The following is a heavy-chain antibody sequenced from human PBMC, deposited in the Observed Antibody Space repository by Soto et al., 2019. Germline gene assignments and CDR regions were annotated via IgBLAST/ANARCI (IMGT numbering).Heavy chain of an antibody. CDR1: GGRFVSYG. Sequence: PVESLKVSCKGSGGRFVSYGVGWVRQMPGKGLEWMGIIYPGDSDTRYSPSFQGQVTISADKSISTAYLQWSSLKASDTAMYYCARRFTGTTVYFDYWGQGTLVTDSS. V-gene: IGHV5-51*01. CDR3: ARRFTGTTVYFDY. J-gene: IGHJ4*02. CDR2: IYPGDSDT. D-gene: IGHD1-7*01.